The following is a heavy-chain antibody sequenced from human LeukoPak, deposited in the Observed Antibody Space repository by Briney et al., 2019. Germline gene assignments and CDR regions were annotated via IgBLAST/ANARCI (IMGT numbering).Heavy chain of an antibody. CDR2: IIPIFGTA. J-gene: IGHJ4*02. V-gene: IGHV1-69*13. D-gene: IGHD3-22*01. Sequence: SVKVSCKASGGTFSSYAISWVRQAPGQGLEGMGGIIPIFGTANYAQKFQGRVTITADESTSTAYMELSSLRSEDTAVYYCATCPMGVDSSGYYYYFDYWGQGTLVTVSS. CDR1: GGTFSSYA. CDR3: ATCPMGVDSSGYYYYFDY.